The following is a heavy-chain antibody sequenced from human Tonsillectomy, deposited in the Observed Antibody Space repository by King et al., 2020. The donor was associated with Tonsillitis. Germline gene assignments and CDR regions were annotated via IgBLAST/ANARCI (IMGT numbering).Heavy chain of an antibody. Sequence: LQLQESGSGLVKPSQTLSLTCAVSGGSISSGAYSWSWIRQPPGKGLEWIGYIYHSGSTYYNPSLKSRVTISVDRYKNQFSLRLSSVTAADTAVYYCARLYRPPYGEYGGFDYWGQGTLVTVSS. CDR3: ARLYRPPYGEYGGFDY. CDR2: IYHSGST. D-gene: IGHD4-17*01. CDR1: GGSISSGAYS. J-gene: IGHJ4*02. V-gene: IGHV4-30-2*01.